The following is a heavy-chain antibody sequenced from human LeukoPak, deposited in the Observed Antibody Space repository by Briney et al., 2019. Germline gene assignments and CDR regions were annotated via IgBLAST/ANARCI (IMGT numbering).Heavy chain of an antibody. Sequence: SETLSLTCAVYGGSFSGYYWSWIRQPPGKGLEWIGEINHSGSTNYNPSLKSRVTISVDTSKNQFSLKLSSVTAADTAVYYCARYGGDYYDSSGYYGYWGQGTLVTVSS. CDR3: ARYGGDYYDSSGYYGY. CDR2: INHSGST. V-gene: IGHV4-34*01. CDR1: GGSFSGYY. J-gene: IGHJ4*02. D-gene: IGHD3-22*01.